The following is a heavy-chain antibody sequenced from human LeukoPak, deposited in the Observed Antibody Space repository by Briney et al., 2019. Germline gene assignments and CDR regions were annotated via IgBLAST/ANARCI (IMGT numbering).Heavy chain of an antibody. CDR3: ARGSSQLADPVFDP. Sequence: PSETLSLTCAVYGGSFSGYYWSWIRQPPGKGLEWIGEINHSGSTNYNPSLKRRVTISVDTSKNQFSLKLSSVPAADTAVYYCARGSSQLADPVFDPWGQGTLVTVSS. CDR1: GGSFSGYY. J-gene: IGHJ5*02. D-gene: IGHD6-13*01. CDR2: INHSGST. V-gene: IGHV4-34*01.